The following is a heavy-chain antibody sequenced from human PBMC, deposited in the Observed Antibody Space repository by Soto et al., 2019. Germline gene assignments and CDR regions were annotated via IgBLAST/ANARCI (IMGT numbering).Heavy chain of an antibody. Sequence: GGSLRLSCAASGFTFSSYGMHWVRQAPGKGLEWVAVISYDGSNKYYADSVKGRFTISRDNSKNTLYLQMNSLRAEDTAVYYCAKTPSSSSPFFDYWGQGTLVTVSS. CDR1: GFTFSSYG. J-gene: IGHJ4*02. D-gene: IGHD6-6*01. CDR3: AKTPSSSSPFFDY. V-gene: IGHV3-30*18. CDR2: ISYDGSNK.